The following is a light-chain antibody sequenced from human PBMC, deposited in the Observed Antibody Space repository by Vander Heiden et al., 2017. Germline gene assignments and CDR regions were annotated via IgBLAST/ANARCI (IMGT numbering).Light chain of an antibody. Sequence: STLASSPRASSSSPHRPRQLVNNYVAWYLQRPGQAPRLLIFEASNRASGVPARFSGSGSGRDFTLTISSLEPEDFAIYYCQQASNCPGTFGGGTMVEIK. J-gene: IGKJ4*01. CDR1: QLVNNY. CDR3: QQASNCPGT. V-gene: IGKV3-11*02. CDR2: EAS.